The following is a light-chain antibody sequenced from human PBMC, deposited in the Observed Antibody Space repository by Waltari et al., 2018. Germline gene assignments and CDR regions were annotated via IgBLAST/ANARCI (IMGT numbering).Light chain of an antibody. CDR2: AAS. J-gene: IGKJ2*01. Sequence: DIQMTQSPSSLSASVGDRVTITCRASQSISTYLNWYQQKPGKAPKLPIYAASSLQSGVPSRFSGSGSGTDFTLTISSLQPEDFATYYCQQSYSPVYTFGQGTKLEIK. CDR1: QSISTY. CDR3: QQSYSPVYT. V-gene: IGKV1-39*01.